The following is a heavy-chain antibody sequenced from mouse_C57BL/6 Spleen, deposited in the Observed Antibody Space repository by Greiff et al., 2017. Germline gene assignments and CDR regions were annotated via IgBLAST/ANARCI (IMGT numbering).Heavy chain of an antibody. D-gene: IGHD1-1*01. V-gene: IGHV7-3*01. Sequence: EVMLVESGGGLVQPGGSLSLSCAASGFTFTDYYMSWVRQPPGKALEWLGFLRNKANGYTTEYSASVKGRFTISRDNSQSILYLQMNALRAEDSATYYCERVRLDSMDDWGQGTSVTVSS. J-gene: IGHJ4*01. CDR1: GFTFTDYY. CDR3: ERVRLDSMDD. CDR2: LRNKANGYTT.